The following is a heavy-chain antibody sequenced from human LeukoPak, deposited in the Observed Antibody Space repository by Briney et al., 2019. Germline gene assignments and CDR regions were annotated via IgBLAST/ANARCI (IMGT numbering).Heavy chain of an antibody. J-gene: IGHJ6*02. Sequence: SETLSLTCTASGGSISSYYWSWIRQPPGKGLEWIGYIYYSGSTNYNPSLKSRVTISVDTSKNQFSLKLSSVTAADTAVYYCARDPTVTPVTSHMDVWGQGTTVTVSS. D-gene: IGHD4-17*01. CDR1: GGSISSYY. CDR3: ARDPTVTPVTSHMDV. CDR2: IYYSGST. V-gene: IGHV4-59*01.